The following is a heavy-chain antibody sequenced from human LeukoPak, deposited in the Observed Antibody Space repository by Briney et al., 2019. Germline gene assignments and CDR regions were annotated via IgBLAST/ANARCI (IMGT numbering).Heavy chain of an antibody. D-gene: IGHD7-27*01. CDR3: TRAAGDSSPFDY. V-gene: IGHV3-49*04. J-gene: IGHJ4*02. CDR1: GFTFSSYW. CDR2: IRSKAYGGTT. Sequence: PGGSLRFSCAASGFTFSSYWMSWVRQAPGKGLEWVGFIRSKAYGGTTEYAASVKGRFTISRDDSKSIAYLQMNSLKTEDTAVYYCTRAAGDSSPFDYWGQGTLVTVSS.